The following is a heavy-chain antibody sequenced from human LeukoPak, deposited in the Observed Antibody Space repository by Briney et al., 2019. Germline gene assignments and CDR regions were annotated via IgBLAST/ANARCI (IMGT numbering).Heavy chain of an antibody. CDR3: GRRQRWLHHFDY. V-gene: IGHV4-34*01. D-gene: IGHD5-24*01. Sequence: SETLSLTCAVYGGSFSGYYWGWIRQPPRKGLEWIGEINHSGSTNYNPSPKSLVTISVDTSKSQFSLKLSSVTPADTARYYCGRRQRWLHHFDYWGEGTLVTVSS. CDR2: INHSGST. J-gene: IGHJ4*02. CDR1: GGSFSGYY.